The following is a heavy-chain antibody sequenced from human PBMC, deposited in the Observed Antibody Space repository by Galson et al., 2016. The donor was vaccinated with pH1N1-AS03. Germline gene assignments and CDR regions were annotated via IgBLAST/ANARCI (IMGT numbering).Heavy chain of an antibody. Sequence: SVKVSCKASGYSFSNYAIHWLRQAPGRSPEWMGWIIAGNGNTKYSRNLQGRVTLTRDTSANTTYLELNSLRSEDTATYYCARWSPQTAMETWGQGTLVTVSA. CDR3: ARWSPQTAMET. V-gene: IGHV1-3*01. CDR1: GYSFSNYA. CDR2: IIAGNGNT. J-gene: IGHJ4*02. D-gene: IGHD5-18*01.